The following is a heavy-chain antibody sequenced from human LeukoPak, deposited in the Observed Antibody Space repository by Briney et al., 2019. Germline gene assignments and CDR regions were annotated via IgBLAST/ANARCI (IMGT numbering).Heavy chain of an antibody. Sequence: SETLSLACTVFGGSFTDYFWTWIRHSPGKRLEWIGEINDYTGDSNYNPSLNSRLSISLAKHKNQLSLELRSVTAADTAVYSCARGRIAKIVVVHSFSYGMDVWGQGTTVTVSS. CDR2: INDYTGDS. V-gene: IGHV4-34*01. CDR3: ARGRIAKIVVVHSFSYGMDV. D-gene: IGHD3-22*01. J-gene: IGHJ6*02. CDR1: GGSFTDYF.